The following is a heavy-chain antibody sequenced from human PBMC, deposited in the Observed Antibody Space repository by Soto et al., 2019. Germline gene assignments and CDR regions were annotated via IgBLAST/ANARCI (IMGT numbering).Heavy chain of an antibody. D-gene: IGHD3-9*01. V-gene: IGHV5-51*01. CDR2: IYPSDSDT. CDR3: AKQYDILTGYYFNWFDP. J-gene: IGHJ5*02. Sequence: GESLKISCKGSGYSFNNFWIGWVRQMPGKGLEWMGIIYPSDSDTRYNPSFQGQVTISTDKSNNPAYLQWSSLKASDTAMYYCAKQYDILTGYYFNWFDPWGQGTLVTVSS. CDR1: GYSFNNFW.